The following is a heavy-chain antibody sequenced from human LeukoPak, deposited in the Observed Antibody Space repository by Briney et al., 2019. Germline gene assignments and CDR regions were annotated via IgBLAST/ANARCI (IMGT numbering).Heavy chain of an antibody. D-gene: IGHD1-26*01. CDR3: VRGDDLVGALFDF. J-gene: IGHJ4*02. Sequence: SGGSLRLSCAASGFTFSSYGMHWVRQAPGKGLEWVAVISYDGSNKYYADSVKGRFTISRDNSKNTLYLQMNGLQNEDTAVYYCVRGDDLVGALFDFWGQGTLVTVSS. V-gene: IGHV3-30*03. CDR1: GFTFSSYG. CDR2: ISYDGSNK.